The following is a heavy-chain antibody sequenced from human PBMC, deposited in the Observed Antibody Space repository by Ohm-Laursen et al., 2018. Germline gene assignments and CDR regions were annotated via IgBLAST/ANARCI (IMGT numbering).Heavy chain of an antibody. Sequence: SLRLSCAASGFTFSGSAMHWVRQASGKGLEWVGRIRSKANSYATAYAASVKGRFTISRDDSKNTAYLQMNSLKTEDTTVYYCTRLGYDAFDIWGQGTMVTVSS. D-gene: IGHD5-12*01. CDR2: IRSKANSYAT. CDR1: GFTFSGSA. J-gene: IGHJ3*02. CDR3: TRLGYDAFDI. V-gene: IGHV3-73*01.